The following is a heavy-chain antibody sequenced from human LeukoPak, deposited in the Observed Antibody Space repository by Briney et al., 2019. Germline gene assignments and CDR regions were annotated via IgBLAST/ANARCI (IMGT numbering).Heavy chain of an antibody. CDR1: GGSFSGYY. CDR2: INHSGST. J-gene: IGHJ4*02. D-gene: IGHD1-1*01. CDR3: ARQLCRPRDY. V-gene: IGHV4-34*01. Sequence: SETLSLTCAVYGGSFSGYYWSWIRQPPGRGLEWIGEINHSGSTNYNPSLKSRVTISVDTSKNQFSLKLSSVTAADTAVYYCARQLCRPRDYWGQGTLVTVSS.